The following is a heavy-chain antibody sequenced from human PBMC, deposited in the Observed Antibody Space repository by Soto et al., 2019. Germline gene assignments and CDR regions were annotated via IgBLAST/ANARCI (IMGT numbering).Heavy chain of an antibody. CDR3: ARWGGLYCSGGSCFKKPFDY. CDR1: GGTFNNYA. CDR2: IIPISGTT. J-gene: IGHJ4*02. D-gene: IGHD2-15*01. V-gene: IGHV1-69*06. Sequence: SVKVSCKASGGTFNNYAINWVRQAPGEGLEWMGGIIPISGTTNYAQKFQGRVTITADKSTSTVYMELTSLRSEDTALYYCARWGGLYCSGGSCFKKPFDYWGQGTLAPVSS.